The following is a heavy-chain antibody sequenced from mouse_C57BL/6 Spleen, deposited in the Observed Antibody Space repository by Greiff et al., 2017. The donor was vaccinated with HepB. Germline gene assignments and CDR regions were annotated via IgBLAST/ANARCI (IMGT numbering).Heavy chain of an antibody. Sequence: EVQLQEPGPGLVKPSQSLSLTCSVTGYSITSGYYWNWIRQFPGNKLEWMGYISYDGSNNYNPSLKNRTTITRDTSKNQFFLKLNSVTTEDTATYYCAREGEGSGAMDYWGQGTSVTVSS. J-gene: IGHJ4*01. V-gene: IGHV3-6*01. CDR2: ISYDGSN. CDR1: GYSITSGYY. CDR3: AREGEGSGAMDY.